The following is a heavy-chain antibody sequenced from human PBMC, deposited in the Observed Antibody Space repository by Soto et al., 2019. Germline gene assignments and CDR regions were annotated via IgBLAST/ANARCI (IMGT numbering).Heavy chain of an antibody. CDR3: AKDLGRLYFYWYFDL. V-gene: IGHV3-9*01. CDR2: INWNSDSI. Sequence: EVQLVESGGGLVQPGRSLRLSCAASGFTFDDYAMHWVRQAPGKGLEWVSGINWNSDSIGYADSVKGRFTISRDNAKNSLYLQMNSLSAEDTALYYCAKDLGRLYFYWYFDLWGRATLVTVSS. CDR1: GFTFDDYA. J-gene: IGHJ2*01. D-gene: IGHD2-2*02.